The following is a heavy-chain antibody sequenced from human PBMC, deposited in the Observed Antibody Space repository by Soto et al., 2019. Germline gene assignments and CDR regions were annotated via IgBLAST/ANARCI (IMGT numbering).Heavy chain of an antibody. CDR2: ISGSGDNT. J-gene: IGHJ6*03. CDR1: GFIFSHYA. CDR3: AKNRKGHTAYYMDV. D-gene: IGHD3-16*02. Sequence: GGSLRLSCAASGFIFSHYALIWVRQAPGKGLEWVSAISGSGDNTYYADSVKGRFTISRDNSKSTLYLQMNSLRAEDTAIYYCAKNRKGHTAYYMDVWGKGTTVTVSS. V-gene: IGHV3-23*01.